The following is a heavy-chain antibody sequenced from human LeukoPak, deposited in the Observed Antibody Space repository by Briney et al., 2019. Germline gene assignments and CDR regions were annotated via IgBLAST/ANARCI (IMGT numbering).Heavy chain of an antibody. V-gene: IGHV4-59*08. Sequence: PSETLSLTCSVSGGSIESYYWSWIRQPPGKGLEWVGYIFYNGDTNYNPSLKGRITISVDTPKNQFSLKLRSVTAADTAVYYCAGESIAARPLDYWGQGTLVTVSS. CDR2: IFYNGDT. D-gene: IGHD6-6*01. J-gene: IGHJ4*02. CDR3: AGESIAARPLDY. CDR1: GGSIESYY.